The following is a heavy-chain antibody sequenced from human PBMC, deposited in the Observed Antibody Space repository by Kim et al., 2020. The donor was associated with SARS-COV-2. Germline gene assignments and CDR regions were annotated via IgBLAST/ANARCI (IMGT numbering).Heavy chain of an antibody. V-gene: IGHV4-59*08. Sequence: SETLSHTCTVSGGSISSYYWSWIRQPPGKGLEWIGYIYYSGSTNYNPSLKSRVTISVDTSKNQFSLKLSSVTAADTAVYYCARRSIGYCSSTSCYSGFDPWGQGTLVTVSS. J-gene: IGHJ5*02. CDR3: ARRSIGYCSSTSCYSGFDP. D-gene: IGHD2-2*02. CDR1: GGSISSYY. CDR2: IYYSGST.